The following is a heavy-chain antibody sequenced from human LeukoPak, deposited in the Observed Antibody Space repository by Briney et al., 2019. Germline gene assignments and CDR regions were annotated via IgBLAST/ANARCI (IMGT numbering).Heavy chain of an antibody. J-gene: IGHJ5*02. CDR3: ARAISPIAAAGTREWFDP. CDR1: GYTFTGYY. Sequence: ASVKVSCKAYGYTFTGYYLHWVRQAPGQGLEWMGWISAYNGNTNYAQKLQGRVTMTTDTSTSTAYMELRSLRSDDTAVYYCARAISPIAAAGTREWFDPWGQGTLVTVSS. D-gene: IGHD6-13*01. V-gene: IGHV1-18*04. CDR2: ISAYNGNT.